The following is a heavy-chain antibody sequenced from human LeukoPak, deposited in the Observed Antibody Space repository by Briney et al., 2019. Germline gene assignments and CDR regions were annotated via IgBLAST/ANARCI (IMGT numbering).Heavy chain of an antibody. CDR1: GYSFTSYW. J-gene: IGHJ3*02. Sequence: HGESLKISCKGSGYSFTSYWIGWVRQMPGKGLEWMGIIYPGYSDTRYNPSFQGQVTSSADKSISTAYLQWSSLKASDTAMYYCASGGYCSSTSCHPASDAFDIWGQGTMVTVSS. D-gene: IGHD2-2*01. CDR2: IYPGYSDT. V-gene: IGHV5-51*01. CDR3: ASGGYCSSTSCHPASDAFDI.